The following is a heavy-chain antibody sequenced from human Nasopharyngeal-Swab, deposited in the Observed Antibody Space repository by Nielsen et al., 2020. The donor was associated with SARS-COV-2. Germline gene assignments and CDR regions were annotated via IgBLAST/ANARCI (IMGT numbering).Heavy chain of an antibody. V-gene: IGHV3-21*01. CDR3: ARDVGPYSSSWSNL. CDR1: GFTFGSYS. D-gene: IGHD6-13*01. J-gene: IGHJ4*02. Sequence: GGSLRLSCAASGFTFGSYSMNWVRQAPGKGLEWVSSISSSSSYIHYADSVKGRFTISRDNAKNSLYLQMNSLRAEDTAVYYCARDVGPYSSSWSNLWGQGTLVTVSS. CDR2: ISSSSSYI.